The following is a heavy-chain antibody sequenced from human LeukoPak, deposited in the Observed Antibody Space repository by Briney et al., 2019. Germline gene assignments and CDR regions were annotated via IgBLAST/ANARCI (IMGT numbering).Heavy chain of an antibody. CDR2: IYYSGRT. Sequence: KPSETLSLTCTVSGGSISSYYWSWIRQPPGKGLEWIGYIYYSGRTNYNPPLKSRVTISVDTSKNQFSLKLSSVTAADTAVYYCARKAGTFSWFDPWGQGTLVTVSS. J-gene: IGHJ5*02. CDR1: GGSISSYY. V-gene: IGHV4-59*01. CDR3: ARKAGTFSWFDP. D-gene: IGHD6-13*01.